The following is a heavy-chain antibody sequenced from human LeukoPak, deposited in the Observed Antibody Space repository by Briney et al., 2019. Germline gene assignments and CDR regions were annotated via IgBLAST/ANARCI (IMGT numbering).Heavy chain of an antibody. V-gene: IGHV1-18*01. D-gene: IGHD3-3*01. Sequence: ASVKVSCKASGYSFTSYGLTWVRQAPGQGLEWMGWTNPYSDNTNYAQKLQGRVTMTTDTSTSTAYMELRSLRSDDTAVYYCARSYADLEYRGQGTLVTVSS. J-gene: IGHJ4*02. CDR3: ARSYADLEY. CDR2: TNPYSDNT. CDR1: GYSFTSYG.